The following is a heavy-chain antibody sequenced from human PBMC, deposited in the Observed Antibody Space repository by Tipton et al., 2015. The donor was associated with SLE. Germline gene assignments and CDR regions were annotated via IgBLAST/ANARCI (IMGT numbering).Heavy chain of an antibody. D-gene: IGHD6-19*01. CDR1: GFTFNKYG. J-gene: IGHJ4*02. CDR3: AKDKGPTSGWNRGICDY. Sequence: SLRLSCAASGFTFNKYGMHWVRQAPGKGLGWVAIIWFDGSNEYYADSVKGRFTISRDNSKNTVYLQMNSLRPEDTAVYYCAKDKGPTSGWNRGICDYWGQGALVTVSS. CDR2: IWFDGSNE. V-gene: IGHV3-30*02.